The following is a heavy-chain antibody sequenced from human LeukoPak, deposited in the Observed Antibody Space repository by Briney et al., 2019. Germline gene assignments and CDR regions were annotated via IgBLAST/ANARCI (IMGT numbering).Heavy chain of an antibody. Sequence: GGSLRLSCAASGFSFSDYNINWVRQAPGKGLEWVSSISSTGSYIFYGDSVKGRFTISRDNANNSLFLQMNNLRVEDTAVYYCARDGSRNDFWSGYNFFDYWGQGTVVTVSS. J-gene: IGHJ4*02. CDR3: ARDGSRNDFWSGYNFFDY. D-gene: IGHD3-3*01. CDR2: ISSTGSYI. CDR1: GFSFSDYN. V-gene: IGHV3-21*01.